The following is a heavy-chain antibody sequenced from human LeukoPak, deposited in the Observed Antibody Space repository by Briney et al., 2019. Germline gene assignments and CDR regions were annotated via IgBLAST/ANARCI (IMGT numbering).Heavy chain of an antibody. D-gene: IGHD3-10*01. Sequence: SETLSLTCTASGGSISTYYWSWVRQPPGKGLEWVGYISNGGVTSYNPSLKGCVTISVDYPKNRFSLRLISLTAVDTALYYCARHGGPLDSFDYWGPGALVTVSS. J-gene: IGHJ4*02. CDR2: ISNGGVT. V-gene: IGHV4-59*08. CDR3: ARHGGPLDSFDY. CDR1: GGSISTYY.